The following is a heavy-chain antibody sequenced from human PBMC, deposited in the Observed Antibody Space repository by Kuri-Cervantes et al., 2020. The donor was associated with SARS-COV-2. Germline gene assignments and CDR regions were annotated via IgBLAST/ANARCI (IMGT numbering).Heavy chain of an antibody. J-gene: IGHJ4*02. V-gene: IGHV3-30*18. CDR2: ISYDGKNK. CDR1: GFNFNITD. D-gene: IGHD2-8*01. Sequence: GGSLRLSCAASGFNFNITDMHWVRQAPGKGLEWVAFISYDGKNKKCIASGKGRFTISRDSSQSTLYLQMESLRNEETAMYFCTKDRLGVHDFWGQGTLVTVSS. CDR3: TKDRLGVHDF.